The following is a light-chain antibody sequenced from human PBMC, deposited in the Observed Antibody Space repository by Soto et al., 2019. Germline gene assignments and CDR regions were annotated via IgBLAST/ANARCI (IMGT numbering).Light chain of an antibody. J-gene: IGKJ1*01. Sequence: DIQMTQSPSILSASVGDRVTITCRASQSISSWLAWYQQNPGKAPNLLIHKASHLESGVPSRFSGSGSGTEFTLTISSLQPGEFATYYCQHYNTYPWTFGQGTKVDIK. CDR3: QHYNTYPWT. CDR2: KAS. V-gene: IGKV1-5*03. CDR1: QSISSW.